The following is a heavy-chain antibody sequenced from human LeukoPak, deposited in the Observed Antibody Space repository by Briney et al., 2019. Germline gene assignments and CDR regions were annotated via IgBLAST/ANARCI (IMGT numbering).Heavy chain of an antibody. V-gene: IGHV1-18*01. CDR1: VYTFTIYD. D-gene: IGHD1/OR15-1a*01. CDR3: ARVGTGTRSFDS. CDR2: IRAYNGYT. J-gene: IGHJ4*02. Sequence: ASVTVSFTPSVYTFTIYDINWVRQAPGQGRERMGRIRAYNGYTNYIQNLRGRVTITTDTSTNTAYMELRSLRSDDTAVYYWARVGTGTRSFDSWGQGTLVTVSS.